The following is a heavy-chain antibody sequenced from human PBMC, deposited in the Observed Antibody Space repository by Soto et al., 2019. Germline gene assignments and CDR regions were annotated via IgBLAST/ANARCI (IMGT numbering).Heavy chain of an antibody. CDR3: ARGPGIYGVIRYGMDV. J-gene: IGHJ6*02. CDR1: GFTFSSYW. V-gene: IGHV3-30-3*01. Sequence: GGSLRLSCAASGFTFSSYWMHWVRQAPGKGLVWVSVINSDGSNKYYADSVKGRFTISRDNSKNTLYLQMNSLRAEDTAVYYCARGPGIYGVIRYGMDVWGQGTTVTVSS. CDR2: INSDGSNK. D-gene: IGHD3-10*01.